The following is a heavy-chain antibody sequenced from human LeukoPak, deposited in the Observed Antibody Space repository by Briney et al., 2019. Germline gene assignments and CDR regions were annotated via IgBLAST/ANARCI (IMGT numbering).Heavy chain of an antibody. CDR2: IGGSGGST. Sequence: GGSLRLSCAASGFTFSSYGMSWVRQAPGKGLERVSSIGGSGGSTYYADSVKGRFTISRDNAKNSLYLQMNSLRDEDTAVYYCAGSSGWIADYWGQGTLVSVSA. CDR1: GFTFSSYG. V-gene: IGHV3-23*01. J-gene: IGHJ4*02. D-gene: IGHD6-19*01. CDR3: AGSSGWIADY.